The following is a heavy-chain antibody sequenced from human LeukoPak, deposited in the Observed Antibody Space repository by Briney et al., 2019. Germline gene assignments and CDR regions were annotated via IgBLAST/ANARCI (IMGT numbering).Heavy chain of an antibody. Sequence: SETLSLTCIVSGGSINSNNYYWGWIRQPPGKGLEWIGSIYYSGSTYCNPSLKSRVTISVDTSKNQFSLKLTSVTAADTAVYYCARSPTGEDFDLWGRGTLVTVSS. CDR3: ARSPTGEDFDL. J-gene: IGHJ2*01. D-gene: IGHD7-27*01. CDR1: GGSINSNNYY. CDR2: IYYSGST. V-gene: IGHV4-39*07.